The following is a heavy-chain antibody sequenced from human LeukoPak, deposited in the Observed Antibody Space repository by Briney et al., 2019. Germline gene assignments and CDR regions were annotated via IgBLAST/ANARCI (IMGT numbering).Heavy chain of an antibody. CDR2: ISASGGST. J-gene: IGHJ5*02. V-gene: IGHV3-23*01. CDR3: AKGGGWFDP. Sequence: PGGSLRLSCAASGFTFSSSAMSWVRQAPGKGLEWVSTISASGGSTYYAVSVKGRFTISRDDSENTLYLQMNSLRAEDTAVYYCAKGGGWFDPWGQGTLVTVSS. D-gene: IGHD2-15*01. CDR1: GFTFSSSA.